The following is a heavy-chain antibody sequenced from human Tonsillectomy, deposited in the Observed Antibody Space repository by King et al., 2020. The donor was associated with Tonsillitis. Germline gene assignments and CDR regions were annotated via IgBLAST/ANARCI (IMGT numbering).Heavy chain of an antibody. Sequence: QLQESGPGLVKPSQTLSLTCNVSGGSISSGSYYWSWIRQPAGKGLEWIGRIYTSGSTNYNPSLKSRVTMSVATSKNQFSLKLSSGTAADTAVYYCARETSYDFWSGYPNWFDPWGQGTLVTVSS. CDR2: IYTSGST. J-gene: IGHJ5*02. V-gene: IGHV4-61*02. CDR1: GGSISSGSYY. CDR3: ARETSYDFWSGYPNWFDP. D-gene: IGHD3-3*01.